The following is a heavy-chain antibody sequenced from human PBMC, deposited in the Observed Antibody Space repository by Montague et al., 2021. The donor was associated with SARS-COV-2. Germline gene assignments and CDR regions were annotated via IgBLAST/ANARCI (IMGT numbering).Heavy chain of an antibody. D-gene: IGHD4-17*01. CDR3: ARAPDYGDAAGY. J-gene: IGHJ4*02. CDR2: ISSSSSYI. V-gene: IGHV3-21*01. Sequence: SLRLSCAASGFTFSSYSMNWVRQAPGKGLEWVSSISSSSSYIYYADSVKGRFTTSRDNAKNSLYLQMNSLRAEDTAVYYCARAPDYGDAAGYWGQGTLVTVSS. CDR1: GFTFSSYS.